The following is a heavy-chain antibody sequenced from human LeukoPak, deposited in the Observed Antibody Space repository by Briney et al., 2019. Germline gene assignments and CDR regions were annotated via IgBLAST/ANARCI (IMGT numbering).Heavy chain of an antibody. D-gene: IGHD4-23*01. J-gene: IGHJ4*02. Sequence: ASVKVSCKASGYSFTGYYIHWVRQAPGQGLEWMGWLNPSSGGSHYAQKFQVRVTTTRDTSISTAYMELSRLTSDDTAVYYCARGTPADYWGQGTLLTVSS. V-gene: IGHV1-2*02. CDR3: ARGTPADY. CDR1: GYSFTGYY. CDR2: LNPSSGGS.